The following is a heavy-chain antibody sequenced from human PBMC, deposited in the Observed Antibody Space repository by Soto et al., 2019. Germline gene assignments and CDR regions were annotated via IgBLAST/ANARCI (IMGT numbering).Heavy chain of an antibody. CDR2: IYYSGST. Sequence: SETLSLTCTVSGDSISGSPYFWGWIRQPPGKRLEWIGNIYYSGSTYYNPSLKSRVTISVDTSKNQFSLKLTSVTAADTAVYFCARNPAPWGQGTLVTVSS. CDR3: ARNPAP. V-gene: IGHV4-39*07. J-gene: IGHJ5*02. CDR1: GDSISGSPYF.